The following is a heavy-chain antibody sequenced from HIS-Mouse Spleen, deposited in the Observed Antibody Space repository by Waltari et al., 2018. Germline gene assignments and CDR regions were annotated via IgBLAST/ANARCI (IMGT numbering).Heavy chain of an antibody. J-gene: IGHJ4*02. V-gene: IGHV4-39*07. CDR1: GGSISSSSYF. CDR3: ASGVVVAATAVHFDY. Sequence: QLQLQESGPGLVKPSETLSLTCTVSGGSISSSSYFWAWIRQPPGKGLEWIGSIYYSGSTYYNPSLKSRVTISVDTSKNQFSLKLSSVTAADTAVYYCASGVVVAATAVHFDYWGQGTLVTVSS. CDR2: IYYSGST. D-gene: IGHD2-15*01.